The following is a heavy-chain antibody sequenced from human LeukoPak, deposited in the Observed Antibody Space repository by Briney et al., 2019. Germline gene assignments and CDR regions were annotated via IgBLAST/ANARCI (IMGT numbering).Heavy chain of an antibody. CDR1: GYSFTNYG. CDR2: ISTHSGNT. Sequence: ASVKVSCKASGYSFTNYGISWVRQAPGQGLEWMGWISTHSGNTNYAQKIQGRVTMTTDTSTSTAYMELRSLRSDDTAVYYCARDTSGYPSFYYYYGMDVWGQGTTVTVSS. CDR3: ARDTSGYPSFYYYYGMDV. D-gene: IGHD3-22*01. J-gene: IGHJ6*02. V-gene: IGHV1-18*04.